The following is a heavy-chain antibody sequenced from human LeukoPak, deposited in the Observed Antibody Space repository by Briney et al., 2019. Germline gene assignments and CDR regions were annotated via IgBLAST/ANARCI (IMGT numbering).Heavy chain of an antibody. Sequence: GGSLRLSCAASGFTVSSNYMSWVRQAPGKGLEWVSVIYSGSSTYYADSVKGRFTISRDNSKNTLYLQMNSLRAEDTAVYYCARWELYYFDYWGQGTLVTVSS. V-gene: IGHV3-66*01. CDR2: IYSGSST. CDR1: GFTVSSNY. J-gene: IGHJ4*02. CDR3: ARWELYYFDY. D-gene: IGHD1-7*01.